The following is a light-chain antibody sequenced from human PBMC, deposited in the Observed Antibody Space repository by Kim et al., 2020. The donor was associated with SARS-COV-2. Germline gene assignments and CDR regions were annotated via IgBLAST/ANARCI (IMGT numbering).Light chain of an antibody. CDR2: QDS. V-gene: IGLV3-1*01. Sequence: SVSRGQTASITCSGDKLGDKYACWYQQKPGQSPVLVIYQDSKRPSGIPERFSGSNSGNTATLTISETQAMDEADYYCQAWDSSTYVFGTGTKVTVL. CDR3: QAWDSSTYV. CDR1: KLGDKY. J-gene: IGLJ1*01.